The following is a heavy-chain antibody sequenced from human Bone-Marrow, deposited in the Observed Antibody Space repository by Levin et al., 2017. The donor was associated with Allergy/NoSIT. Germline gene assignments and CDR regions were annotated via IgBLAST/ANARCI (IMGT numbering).Heavy chain of an antibody. Sequence: GGSLRLSCAASGFIFSDFAMYWVRQASGKGLEWVGRIRSKANNYATSYAASVKGRFTISRDDSKNTAYLQMNSLKTEDTAVYYCVRLSNVDTITVTGFDCWGQGTLVTVSS. J-gene: IGHJ4*02. D-gene: IGHD5-18*01. CDR2: IRSKANNYAT. CDR3: VRLSNVDTITVTGFDC. V-gene: IGHV3-73*01. CDR1: GFIFSDFA.